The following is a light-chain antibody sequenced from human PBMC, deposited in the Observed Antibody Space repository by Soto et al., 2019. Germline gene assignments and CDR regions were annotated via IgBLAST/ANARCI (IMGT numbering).Light chain of an antibody. Sequence: EIVMTQSPATLSVSPGERATLSCRASQSVSSDLAWYRKKPGQAPRLLIYGASTRATGIPARFSGSGSGTEFTLTISSLQSEDFAVYYCQQYNKWPITFGQGTRLEIK. V-gene: IGKV3-15*01. CDR3: QQYNKWPIT. J-gene: IGKJ5*01. CDR1: QSVSSD. CDR2: GAS.